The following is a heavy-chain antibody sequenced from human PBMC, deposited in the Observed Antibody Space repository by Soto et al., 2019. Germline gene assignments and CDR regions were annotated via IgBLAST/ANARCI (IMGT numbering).Heavy chain of an antibody. CDR3: AREGDFWAAATDAGGPPLEYYFDY. V-gene: IGHV3-30-3*01. CDR1: GFTFSSYA. D-gene: IGHD6-13*01. CDR2: ISYDGSNK. Sequence: QVQLVESGGGVVQPGRSLRLSCAASGFTFSSYAMHWVRQAPGKGLEWVAVISYDGSNKYYADSVKGRFTISRDNSKNTLYLQMNSLRAEDTAVYYCAREGDFWAAATDAGGPPLEYYFDYWGQGTLVTVSS. J-gene: IGHJ4*02.